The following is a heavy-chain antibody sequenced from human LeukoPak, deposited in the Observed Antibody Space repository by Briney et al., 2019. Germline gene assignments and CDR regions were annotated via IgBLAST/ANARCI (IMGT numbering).Heavy chain of an antibody. CDR1: GGSFSGYY. D-gene: IGHD4-17*01. J-gene: IGHJ5*02. Sequence: SETLSLTCAVYGGSFSGYYWSWIRQTPGKGLEWIGEINDSGNTNYNPSLKSRVTISVDKSKNQFSLKLSSVTAADTAVYYCARKEDYGDSNWFDPWGQGTLVTVSS. CDR2: INDSGNT. CDR3: ARKEDYGDSNWFDP. V-gene: IGHV4-34*01.